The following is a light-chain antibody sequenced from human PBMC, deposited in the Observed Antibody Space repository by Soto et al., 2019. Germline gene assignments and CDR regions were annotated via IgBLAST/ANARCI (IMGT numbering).Light chain of an antibody. J-gene: IGLJ1*01. CDR3: SSYTSSSKV. V-gene: IGLV2-14*01. CDR2: EVS. Sequence: QSAVTQPASVSGSPGQSITISCTGTSSDVGGYNYVSWYQQHPGKAPKLMIYEVSNRPSGVSNRFSGSKSGNTASLTISGLQAEDEADYYCSSYTSSSKVFGTGTKVTVL. CDR1: SSDVGGYNY.